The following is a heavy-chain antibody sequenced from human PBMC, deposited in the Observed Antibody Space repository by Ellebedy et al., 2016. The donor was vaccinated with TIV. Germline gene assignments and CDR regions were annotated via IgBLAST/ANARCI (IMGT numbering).Heavy chain of an antibody. CDR3: VRDMVQGMVARYLWFDY. CDR2: ISAYTGNT. D-gene: IGHD2-8*01. V-gene: IGHV1-18*01. J-gene: IGHJ4*02. Sequence: ASVKVSCKASGYAFGSYGISWVRQAPGQGLEWMGWISAYTGNTEFPQKFQGRVALTTDSSTSTAHMELRSLRSDDTAVYYCVRDMVQGMVARYLWFDYWGQGTLVTVPS. CDR1: GYAFGSYG.